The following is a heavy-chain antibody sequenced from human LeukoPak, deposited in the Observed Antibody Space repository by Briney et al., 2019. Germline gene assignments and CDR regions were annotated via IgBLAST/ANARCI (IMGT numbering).Heavy chain of an antibody. D-gene: IGHD4-23*01. CDR3: ARVDYGGNVGGNWFDP. Sequence: PGGSLRLSCAGSGFTFSDYYMTWMRQAPGKGLEWVSVIYSGGSTYYADSVKGRFTISRDNSKNTLYLQMNSLRAEDTAVYYCARVDYGGNVGGNWFDPWGQGTLVTVSS. CDR1: GFTFSDYY. J-gene: IGHJ5*02. V-gene: IGHV3-53*01. CDR2: IYSGGST.